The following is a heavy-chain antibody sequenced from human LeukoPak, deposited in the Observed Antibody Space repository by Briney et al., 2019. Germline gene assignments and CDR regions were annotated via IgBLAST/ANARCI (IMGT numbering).Heavy chain of an antibody. Sequence: PSETLSLTCTVSGGSISSYYWSWIRQPPGKGLEWIGEINHSGTTNYNPSLKSRVTMSVDTSKNQFSLKLSSVTAADTAVYYCARGGSVHYFDYWGQGNLVTVSS. CDR3: ARGGSVHYFDY. V-gene: IGHV4-34*01. CDR2: INHSGTT. CDR1: GGSISSYY. D-gene: IGHD1-26*01. J-gene: IGHJ4*02.